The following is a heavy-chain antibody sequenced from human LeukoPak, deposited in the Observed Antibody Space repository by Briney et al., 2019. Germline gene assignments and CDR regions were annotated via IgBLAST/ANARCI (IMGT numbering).Heavy chain of an antibody. V-gene: IGHV4-4*09. D-gene: IGHD6-19*01. CDR2: IYNSENT. J-gene: IGHJ2*01. CDR3: ARFYSGPSGWFVLWYFDL. CDR1: GGSVSSYY. Sequence: SKTLSLTCTVSGGSVSSYYWSWIRQSPGKGLEWIGYIYNSENTKYNSSLESRVTMSIDTSKNRFFLKLSSVTAADTAVYYCARFYSGPSGWFVLWYFDLWGRGTLVTVSS.